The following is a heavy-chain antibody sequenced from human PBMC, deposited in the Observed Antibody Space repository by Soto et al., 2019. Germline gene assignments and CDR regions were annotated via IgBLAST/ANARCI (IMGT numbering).Heavy chain of an antibody. CDR1: GYSFSDYF. Sequence: ASVKVSCKPSGYSFSDYFIQWVRQAPGQGLEWVAWINPKTAATNYAKKFQGRVSLTWDTSSTTAYMELTRLRPDDTAVYYCARIKWGLNYYNGMDVWGQGTTVTVS. V-gene: IGHV1-2*02. D-gene: IGHD1-26*01. CDR2: INPKTAAT. J-gene: IGHJ6*02. CDR3: ARIKWGLNYYNGMDV.